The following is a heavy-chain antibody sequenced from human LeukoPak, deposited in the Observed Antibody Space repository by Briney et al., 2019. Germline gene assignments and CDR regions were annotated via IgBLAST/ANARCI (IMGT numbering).Heavy chain of an antibody. CDR1: GFTFSSYG. CDR3: AKDTIDGAFDI. CDR2: IWYDGSNK. V-gene: IGHV3-33*06. J-gene: IGHJ3*02. Sequence: PGGSLRLSCAASGFTFSSYGMHWVRQAPGKGLEWVAVIWYDGSNKYYADSVKGRFTISRDNSKNTLYLQMNSLRAEDTAVYYCAKDTIDGAFDIWGQGTMVTVSS. D-gene: IGHD5-24*01.